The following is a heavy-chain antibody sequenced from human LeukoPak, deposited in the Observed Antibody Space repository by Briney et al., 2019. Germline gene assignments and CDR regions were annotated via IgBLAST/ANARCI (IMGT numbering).Heavy chain of an antibody. CDR2: INHSGST. Sequence: SETLSLTCAVYGGSFSGYYWSWIRQPPGKGLEWIGEINHSGSTNYNPSLKSRVTISVDTSKNQFSLKLSSVTAADTAVYYCARHPVGFGESSDYWGQGTLVTVSS. V-gene: IGHV4-34*01. D-gene: IGHD3-10*01. CDR1: GGSFSGYY. CDR3: ARHPVGFGESSDY. J-gene: IGHJ4*02.